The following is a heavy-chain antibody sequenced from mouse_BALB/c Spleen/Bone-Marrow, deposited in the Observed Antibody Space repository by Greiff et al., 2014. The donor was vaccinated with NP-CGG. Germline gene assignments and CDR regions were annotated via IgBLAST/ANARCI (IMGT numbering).Heavy chain of an antibody. Sequence: LVESGGGLVKSGGSLKLSCAASGFSFNSYGMSWVRQTPEKRLEWVATISGGGSYTFYPDSVKGRFTISRDNAKNNLYLQLSSLRSEDTALYYCASHAYYDQTEVSFVYWGQGTLVTVSA. J-gene: IGHJ3*01. CDR3: ASHAYYDQTEVSFVY. CDR1: GFSFNSYG. CDR2: ISGGGSYT. D-gene: IGHD2-4*01. V-gene: IGHV5-9-2*01.